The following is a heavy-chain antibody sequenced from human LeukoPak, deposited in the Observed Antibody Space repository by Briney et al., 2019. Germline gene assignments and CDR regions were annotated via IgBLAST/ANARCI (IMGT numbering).Heavy chain of an antibody. CDR1: GYTFTSDY. V-gene: IGHV1-46*01. CDR3: ARDIVLVPAAMGFDY. D-gene: IGHD2-2*01. J-gene: IGHJ4*02. CDR2: INPSGGST. Sequence: VASVKVSCKASGYTFTSDYLYWVRQAPGQGLEWMGIINPSGGSTSYAQKFQGRVTMTRDTSTSTVYMELSSLRSEDTAVYYCARDIVLVPAAMGFDYWGQGTLVTVSS.